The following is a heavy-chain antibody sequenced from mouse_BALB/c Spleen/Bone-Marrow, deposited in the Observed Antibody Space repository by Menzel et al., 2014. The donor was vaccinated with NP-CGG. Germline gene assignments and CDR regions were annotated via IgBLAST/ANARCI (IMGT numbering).Heavy chain of an antibody. J-gene: IGHJ3*01. CDR2: ISSGGSYT. Sequence: EVMLVESGGDLVKPGGSLKLSCAASGFTFSSYGMSWVRQTPDKRLEWVATISSGGSYTYYPDSEKGRFTISRDNAKNTLYLQMSSLKSEDTAMYYCARGGGAYYGNYWFAYWGQGTLVTVSA. V-gene: IGHV5-6*01. CDR3: ARGGGAYYGNYWFAY. D-gene: IGHD2-10*01. CDR1: GFTFSSYG.